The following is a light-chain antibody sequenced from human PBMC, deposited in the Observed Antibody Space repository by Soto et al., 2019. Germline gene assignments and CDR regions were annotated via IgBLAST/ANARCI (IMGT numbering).Light chain of an antibody. Sequence: EIVLTQSPATLSLSLGERVTLSCRASQSVSGYLAWYQQKPGQAPRLLIYDASNRATGIPARFSGSGSGTDFTLTISSLEPEDFAVYYCQQRSDWPITLGQGTRLEIK. V-gene: IGKV3-11*01. J-gene: IGKJ5*01. CDR3: QQRSDWPIT. CDR2: DAS. CDR1: QSVSGY.